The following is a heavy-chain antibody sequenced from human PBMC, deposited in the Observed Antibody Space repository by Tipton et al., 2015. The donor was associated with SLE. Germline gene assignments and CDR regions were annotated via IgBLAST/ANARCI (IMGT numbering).Heavy chain of an antibody. V-gene: IGHV3-21*01. CDR1: GFTFSTYT. CDR3: ARDHWDFDF. J-gene: IGHJ2*01. CDR2: ITSLSYT. Sequence: LSLTCAASGFTFSTYTMNWVRQAPGKGLEWVSSITSLSYTYYTDSVKGRFTISRDNAKNSLYLQMNSLRAEDTAVYYCARDHWDFDFWGRGTLVTVSS.